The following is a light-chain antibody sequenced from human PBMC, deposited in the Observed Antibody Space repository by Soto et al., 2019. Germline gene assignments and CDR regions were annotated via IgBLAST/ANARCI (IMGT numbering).Light chain of an antibody. V-gene: IGKV3-11*01. J-gene: IGKJ1*01. CDR2: DTS. Sequence: EVVLAQSPATLSSSPGERATLSCRASQTVSSKLAWYQHKPGQAPRLLIYDTSNRATGIPARFSGSGSGTDFTLTISSLEPEYFAVYYCHQRKSWPRTFGQGTKVDI. CDR1: QTVSSK. CDR3: HQRKSWPRT.